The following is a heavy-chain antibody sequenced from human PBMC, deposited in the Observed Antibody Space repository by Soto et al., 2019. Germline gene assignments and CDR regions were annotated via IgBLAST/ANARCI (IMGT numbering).Heavy chain of an antibody. J-gene: IGHJ4*02. CDR3: AIDTGRGGGIFFVY. D-gene: IGHD2-15*01. Sequence: GGSLRLSCAPSGFIFSNYAMSWVRQARGKGLEWVSAISGSGADTYYTESVKGRFTISRDNFKNTLYLQMNSLRAEDTAVYYCAIDTGRGGGIFFVYWGQGTPINVSS. V-gene: IGHV3-23*01. CDR1: GFIFSNYA. CDR2: ISGSGADT.